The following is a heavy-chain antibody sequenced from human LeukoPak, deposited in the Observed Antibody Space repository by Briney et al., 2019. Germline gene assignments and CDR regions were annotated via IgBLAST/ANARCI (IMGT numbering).Heavy chain of an antibody. D-gene: IGHD2-2*02. CDR3: ARGWGDCSRVGCYTGGDVFDL. CDR2: IKQDGSEK. V-gene: IGHV3-7*01. CDR1: GFSFSNYW. J-gene: IGHJ3*01. Sequence: GGSLRLSCAASGFSFSNYWMSWVRQAPGEGLEWVANIKQDGSEKYYVDSVKGRFTISRENAKSSLYLQMNSLRDEDTALYYCARGWGDCSRVGCYTGGDVFDLWGQGTMVTVSS.